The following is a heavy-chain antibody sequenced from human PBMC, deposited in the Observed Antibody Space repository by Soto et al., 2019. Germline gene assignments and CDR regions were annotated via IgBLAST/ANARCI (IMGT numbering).Heavy chain of an antibody. J-gene: IGHJ4*02. V-gene: IGHV3-30-3*01. CDR3: ARVDFSYCLDY. D-gene: IGHD3-3*01. CDR2: ISYDGSNK. CDR1: EFSFNNYA. Sequence: PGGSLRLSCAASEFSFNNYAMHWVRQAPGKGLEWVAVISYDGSNKYYADSVKGRFTISRDNSKNTLYLQMNTLRPEDTAVYYCARVDFSYCLDYWGQGTLVTVSS.